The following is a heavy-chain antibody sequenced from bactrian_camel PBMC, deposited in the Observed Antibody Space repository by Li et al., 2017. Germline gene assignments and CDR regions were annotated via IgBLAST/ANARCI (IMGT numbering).Heavy chain of an antibody. CDR3: ATDRDATWCSGGGGVCVLQRYFNN. CDR2: LIPAAGDST. V-gene: IGHV3S40*01. D-gene: IGHD2*01. CDR1: GYTNNRYH. Sequence: DVQLVESGGGSVQAGGSLRVSCTASGYTNNRYHMGWFRQAPGKERVGVACLIPAAGDSTHYADSVKGRFTISQDNAKNTVYLQISSLKPEDTAVYYCATDRDATWCSGGGGVCVLQRYFNNWCQGTQVTVS. J-gene: IGHJ4*01.